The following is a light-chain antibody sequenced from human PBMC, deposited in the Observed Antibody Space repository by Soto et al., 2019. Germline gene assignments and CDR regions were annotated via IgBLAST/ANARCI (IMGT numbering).Light chain of an antibody. V-gene: IGLV2-14*03. CDR2: DLT. Sequence: QSALTQPASVSGSPGQSVTISCTGTSSDIGAYNYVSWYQHHPGKGPKLIIYDLTHRPSGVSTRFSGSKSGNTASLTISGLQTEDEADYYCSSLTITSIRGVFGGGTKLTVL. CDR1: SSDIGAYNY. CDR3: SSLTITSIRGV. J-gene: IGLJ2*01.